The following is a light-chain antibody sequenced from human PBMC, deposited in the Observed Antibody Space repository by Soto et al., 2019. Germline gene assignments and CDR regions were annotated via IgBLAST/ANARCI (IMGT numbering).Light chain of an antibody. CDR3: QQYGSSPLIS. Sequence: EIVLTQSPGTLSLSPGERATLSCRASQSVADNYLAWYQQKPGQPPRLLIYAASRRAAGIPDTFSGSGSGTDFTLTITRLEPEDFAVYYCQQYGSSPLISFGQGTRLEIK. CDR1: QSVADNY. V-gene: IGKV3-20*01. CDR2: AAS. J-gene: IGKJ5*01.